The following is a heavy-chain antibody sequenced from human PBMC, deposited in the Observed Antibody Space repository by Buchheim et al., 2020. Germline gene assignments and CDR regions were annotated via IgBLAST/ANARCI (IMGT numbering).Heavy chain of an antibody. V-gene: IGHV3-33*01. D-gene: IGHD2-8*02. CDR3: ARDRHCTATTWYNWFDP. Sequence: QVQLVESGGGVVQPGRSLRLSCAASGFAFNTYGMHWVRQAPGKGLEWVAFISYDASYTSYEDSVKGRFTISRDNSMNTLFFQINDLRTEDTALYYCARDRHCTATTWYNWFDPWGQGTL. CDR1: GFAFNTYG. CDR2: ISYDASYT. J-gene: IGHJ5*02.